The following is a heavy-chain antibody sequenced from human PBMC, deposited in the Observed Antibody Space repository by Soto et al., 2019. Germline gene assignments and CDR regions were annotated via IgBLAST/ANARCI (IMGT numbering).Heavy chain of an antibody. J-gene: IGHJ5*02. CDR1: GDTFTNFG. Sequence: GPGVKKPGASVTVSCKTSGDTFTNFGLSWVRQAPGQGLEWMGWIATYNSNRNLAQKFQGRLTLTTDTSTSTAYMGLKSLGYDDTAVYYCARVVRGVVNWFDPWGQGTLVTVSS. CDR2: IATYNSNR. D-gene: IGHD3-10*01. V-gene: IGHV1-18*01. CDR3: ARVVRGVVNWFDP.